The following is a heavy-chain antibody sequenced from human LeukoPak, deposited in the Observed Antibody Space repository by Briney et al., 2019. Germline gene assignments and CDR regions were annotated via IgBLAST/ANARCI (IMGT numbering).Heavy chain of an antibody. CDR1: GFTFSSYA. CDR2: ISYDGSNK. D-gene: IGHD3-3*01. J-gene: IGHJ6*02. Sequence: GGSLRLSCAASGFTFSSYAMHWVRQAPGKGLEWVAVISYDGSNKYYADSVKGRFTISRDNSKNTLYLQMNSLRAEDTAVYYCAKEVGYYDFWSGYYAYYYYGMDVWGQGTTVTVSS. V-gene: IGHV3-30-3*01. CDR3: AKEVGYYDFWSGYYAYYYYGMDV.